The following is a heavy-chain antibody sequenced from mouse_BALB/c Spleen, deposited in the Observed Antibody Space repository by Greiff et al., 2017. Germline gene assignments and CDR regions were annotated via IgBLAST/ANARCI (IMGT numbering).Heavy chain of an antibody. CDR2: IYPGDGDT. CDR1: GYAFSSSW. CDR3: ARRYDDYAMDY. J-gene: IGHJ4*01. V-gene: IGHV1-82*01. Sequence: VKLQESGPELVKPGASVKISCKASGYAFSSSWMNWVKQRPGQGLEWIGRIYPGDGDTNYNGKFKGKATLTADKSSSTAYMQLSSLTSVDSAVYFCARRYDDYAMDYWGQGTSVTVSS. D-gene: IGHD2-14*01.